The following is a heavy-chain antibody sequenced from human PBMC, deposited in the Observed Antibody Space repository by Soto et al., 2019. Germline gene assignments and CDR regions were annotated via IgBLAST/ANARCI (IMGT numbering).Heavy chain of an antibody. CDR1: GYTFTSYD. Sequence: QVQLVQSGAEVKKPGASVKVSCKASGYTFTSYDINWVRQATGQGLEWMGWMNPKSGNTGYAQKFQGRVTMTRNTSISTAYMELSSLRSEDTAVYYCARAPGSIAAAGIDYWGQGTLVTVSS. CDR2: MNPKSGNT. V-gene: IGHV1-8*01. CDR3: ARAPGSIAAAGIDY. J-gene: IGHJ4*02. D-gene: IGHD6-13*01.